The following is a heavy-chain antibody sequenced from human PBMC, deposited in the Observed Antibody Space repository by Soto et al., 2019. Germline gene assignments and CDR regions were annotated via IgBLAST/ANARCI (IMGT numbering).Heavy chain of an antibody. D-gene: IGHD2-2*03. CDR3: ARGKLDIVVVPAAMGGGSYYYYYGMDV. CDR2: INPSGGST. J-gene: IGHJ6*02. V-gene: IGHV1-46*01. CDR1: VFTLRTYY. Sequence: QVSCQASVFTLRTYYMQCVRQATVQGLGLMGIINPSGGSTSYAQKFQGRVTMTRDTSTSTVYMELSSLRSEDTAVYYCARGKLDIVVVPAAMGGGSYYYYYGMDVWGQGTTV.